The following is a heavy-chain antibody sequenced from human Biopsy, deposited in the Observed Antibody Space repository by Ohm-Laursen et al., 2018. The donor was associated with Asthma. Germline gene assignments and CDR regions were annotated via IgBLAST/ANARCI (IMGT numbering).Heavy chain of an antibody. V-gene: IGHV4-59*01. CDR1: GVSIRSYY. CDR3: AREVGTTYVDDVIRYFDL. CDR2: IHYSGST. J-gene: IGHJ2*01. D-gene: IGHD4-11*01. Sequence: TLSLTCTVSGVSIRSYYWTWIRQPPGKGLEWIGNIHYSGSTYSNPSLKSRVTISVDTSKKQISLRLSSVIAADTAVYYCAREVGTTYVDDVIRYFDLWGRGTLVTVSS.